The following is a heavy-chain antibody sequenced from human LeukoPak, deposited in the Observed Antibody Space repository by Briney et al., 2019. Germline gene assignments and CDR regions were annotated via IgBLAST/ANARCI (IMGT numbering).Heavy chain of an antibody. CDR2: INPNSGGT. D-gene: IGHD4-17*01. Sequence: ASVKVSCKASGYTFTGYYMHWVRQAPGQGLEWMGWINPNSGGTNYAQKFQGRVTMTRDTSISTAYMELSRLRSDDTAVYYCAREGTTVTTWGVVEYFQHWGQGTLVTVSS. V-gene: IGHV1-2*02. CDR1: GYTFTGYY. CDR3: AREGTTVTTWGVVEYFQH. J-gene: IGHJ1*01.